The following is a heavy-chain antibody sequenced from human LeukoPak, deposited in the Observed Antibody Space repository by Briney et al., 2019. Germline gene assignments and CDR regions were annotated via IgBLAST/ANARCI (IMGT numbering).Heavy chain of an antibody. J-gene: IGHJ6*03. CDR2: IYYSGST. Sequence: PSETLSLTCSVSGGSINSYYWSWIRQPPGKGLEWIGYIYYSGSTNYNPSLKSRVTISVDTSKNKFSLKLSSVTAADTAVYYCARNDCSGGSCYSDPYYYYYYMDVWGKGTTVTVSS. CDR3: ARNDCSGGSCYSDPYYYYYYMDV. D-gene: IGHD2-15*01. V-gene: IGHV4-59*01. CDR1: GGSINSYY.